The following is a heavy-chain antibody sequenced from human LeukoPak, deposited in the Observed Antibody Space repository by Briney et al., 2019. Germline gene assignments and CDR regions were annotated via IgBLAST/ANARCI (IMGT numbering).Heavy chain of an antibody. CDR2: ISYGGSNK. CDR1: GFTFSSYG. V-gene: IGHV3-30*03. Sequence: GGSLRLSCAASGFTFSSYGMHWVRQAPGKGLEWVAVISYGGSNKYYADSVKGRFTISRDNAKNSLYLQMNSLRAEDTAVYYCARYGSAMVRGVIIRSYYYYYMDVWGKGTTVTISS. D-gene: IGHD3-10*01. J-gene: IGHJ6*03. CDR3: ARYGSAMVRGVIIRSYYYYYMDV.